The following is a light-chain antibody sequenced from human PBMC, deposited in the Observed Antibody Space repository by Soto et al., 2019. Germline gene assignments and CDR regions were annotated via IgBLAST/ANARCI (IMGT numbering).Light chain of an antibody. J-gene: IGLJ1*01. CDR1: STDVGGYNY. CDR3: SSYGGRYYHV. V-gene: IGLV2-8*01. CDR2: EVS. Sequence: QSALTQPPSAAGSPGQSVTISCTGTSTDVGGYNYVSWYQQYPGKAPKLMIYEVSKRPSGVPDRFSGSKSGNTASLTVSGLQAEDETDYYCSSYGGRYYHVVGTGTKVIVL.